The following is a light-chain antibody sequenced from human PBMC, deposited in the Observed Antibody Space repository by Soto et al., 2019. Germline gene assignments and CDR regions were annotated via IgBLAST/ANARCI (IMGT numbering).Light chain of an antibody. Sequence: EAVLTQSPATLSVSPGERATLSCRASQSVATNVAWYQQRPGQAPRLLIYGASKRAIGLPARFSGSGSGTEFTLTITSLQSEDFAVYYCQQYNNWPQTFGQGTRWKSN. V-gene: IGKV3-15*01. CDR2: GAS. J-gene: IGKJ1*01. CDR1: QSVATN. CDR3: QQYNNWPQT.